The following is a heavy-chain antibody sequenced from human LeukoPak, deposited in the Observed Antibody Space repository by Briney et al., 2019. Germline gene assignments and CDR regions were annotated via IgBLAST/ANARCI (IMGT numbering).Heavy chain of an antibody. J-gene: IGHJ3*02. CDR2: IKWNRGSI. V-gene: IGHV3-20*04. Sequence: GGSLRLSCAASGFTFDDYGMSWVRQAPGKGLEWVSGIKWNRGSIGYADSVKGRFTISRDNAKNSLYLQMNSLRAEDTALYYCARLRRAGSSWPNDIWGQGTMVTVSS. D-gene: IGHD6-13*01. CDR1: GFTFDDYG. CDR3: ARLRRAGSSWPNDI.